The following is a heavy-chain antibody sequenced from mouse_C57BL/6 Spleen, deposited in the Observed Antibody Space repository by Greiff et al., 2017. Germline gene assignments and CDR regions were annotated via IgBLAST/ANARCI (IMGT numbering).Heavy chain of an antibody. CDR2: IDPSDSYT. CDR3: ARLLRPDWYFDV. J-gene: IGHJ1*03. D-gene: IGHD1-2*01. CDR1: GYTFTSYW. Sequence: VQLQQPGAELVRPGTSVKLSCKASGYTFTSYWMHWVKQRPGQGLEWIGVIDPSDSYTNYNQKFKGKATLTVDTSSSTAYMQLSSLTSEDSAVYYCARLLRPDWYFDVWGTGTTVTVSS. V-gene: IGHV1-59*01.